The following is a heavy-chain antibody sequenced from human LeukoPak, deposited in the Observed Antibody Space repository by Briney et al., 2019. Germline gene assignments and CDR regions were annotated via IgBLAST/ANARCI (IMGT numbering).Heavy chain of an antibody. CDR2: IYYSGST. CDR1: GGSISSYY. Sequence: SETLSLTCTVSGGSISSYYWSWIRQPPGKGLEWIGYIYYSGSTNYNPSPKSRVTISVDTSKNQFSLKLSSVTAACTAVYYCSRHMCDDSSGQNYFDYWGQGTLVTVSS. D-gene: IGHD3-22*01. CDR3: SRHMCDDSSGQNYFDY. V-gene: IGHV4-59*08. J-gene: IGHJ4*02.